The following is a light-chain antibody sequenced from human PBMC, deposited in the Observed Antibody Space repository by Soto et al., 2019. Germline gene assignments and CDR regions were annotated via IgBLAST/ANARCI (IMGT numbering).Light chain of an antibody. CDR1: QSVNNN. Sequence: EIVMTQSPATLSVSPGERVTLSCRASQSVNNNLAWYQQKPGQAPRLLIYDASTRATGIPVRFSGSGSGTEFTLTISGLQSEDFAVYYCQQYNNWPPYNFGQGTKLEIK. CDR2: DAS. CDR3: QQYNNWPPYN. V-gene: IGKV3-15*01. J-gene: IGKJ2*01.